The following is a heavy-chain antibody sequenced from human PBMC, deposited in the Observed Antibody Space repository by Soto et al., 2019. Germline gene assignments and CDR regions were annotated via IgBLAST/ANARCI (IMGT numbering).Heavy chain of an antibody. CDR3: TRSTYGYGNFEY. J-gene: IGHJ4*02. D-gene: IGHD5-12*01. CDR2: SRDKIRRYTT. Sequence: EMQVVESGGGLVQPGGSLRLSCAASGFTSSDHYLDWVRQAPGKGLEWVAGSRDKIRRYTTEYAASVRGRFVISRDESRNSVYLQMSSLKTEDTAVYYCTRSTYGYGNFEYWGLGTLVTVSS. V-gene: IGHV3-72*01. CDR1: GFTSSDHY.